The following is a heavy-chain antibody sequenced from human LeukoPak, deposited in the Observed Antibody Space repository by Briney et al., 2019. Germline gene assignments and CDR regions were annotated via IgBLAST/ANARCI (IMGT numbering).Heavy chain of an antibody. D-gene: IGHD3-22*01. V-gene: IGHV3-66*03. Sequence: GGSLRLSCAASGFTLSSNYMSWVRQAPGKGLEWVAVIYSSGSTYYADPVQGRFTISRDNSKHTLYLQMNSLGAEDTAVYYCAREAPYDSGGYYDYWGEGTLVTVSS. CDR1: GFTLSSNY. CDR2: IYSSGST. J-gene: IGHJ4*02. CDR3: AREAPYDSGGYYDY.